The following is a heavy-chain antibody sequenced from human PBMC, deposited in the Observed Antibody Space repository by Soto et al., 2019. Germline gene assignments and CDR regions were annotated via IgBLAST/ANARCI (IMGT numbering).Heavy chain of an antibody. V-gene: IGHV4-31*03. CDR1: GGSISSGGYY. Sequence: QVQLQESGPGLVKPSQTLSLTCTVSGGSISSGGYYWSWIRQHPGKGLEWIGYIYYSGSTYYNPSLKSRVTISVDTSKNQFSLKLSSVTAADTAVYYCARERSITGSGKSGCSSGMDVWGQGTTVTVSS. CDR3: ARERSITGSGKSGCSSGMDV. D-gene: IGHD3-10*01. J-gene: IGHJ6*02. CDR2: IYYSGST.